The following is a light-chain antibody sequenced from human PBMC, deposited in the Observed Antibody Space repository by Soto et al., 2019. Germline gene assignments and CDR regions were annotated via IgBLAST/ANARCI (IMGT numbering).Light chain of an antibody. CDR2: DAS. CDR1: QSISSQ. Sequence: TKPLSSVSSPLLITGTNTCRASQSISSQLAWYQQKPGKAPKLLIYDASSLESGVPSRFSGSGSGTEFTLTISSLQPDDFTTYCCQQSRDYLRRFGQGTKVDIK. CDR3: QQSRDYLRR. V-gene: IGKV1-5*01. J-gene: IGKJ1*01.